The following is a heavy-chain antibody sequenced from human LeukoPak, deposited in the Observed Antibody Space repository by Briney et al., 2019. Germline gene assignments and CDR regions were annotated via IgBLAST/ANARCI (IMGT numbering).Heavy chain of an antibody. CDR3: ARGTWGYAFEI. CDR2: IDNSGRT. CDR1: GASITSYF. D-gene: IGHD3-16*01. V-gene: IGHV4-59*01. J-gene: IGHJ3*02. Sequence: PSETLSLTCTVSGASITSYFWTWIRQPPGKGLEWIGYIDNSGRTNYEPSLKSRVTISLGTSKIHFSLKLNSVTAADTAVYYCARGTWGYAFEIWGQGTLVTVSS.